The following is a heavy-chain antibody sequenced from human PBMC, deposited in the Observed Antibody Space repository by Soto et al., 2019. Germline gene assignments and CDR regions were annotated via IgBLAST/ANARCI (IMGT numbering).Heavy chain of an antibody. Sequence: QVQLQESGPGLVKPSETLSLTCTVSDDSSSNYKWSWIRQPPGRRLEWIGYIDSNGGTSYNPSLQSRVTISIDPSTKHVFLKLSSVTAADTAVYYCVRQGFGRLHGLVDVWGQGTTVTVSS. CDR3: VRQGFGRLHGLVDV. D-gene: IGHD3-10*01. J-gene: IGHJ6*02. V-gene: IGHV4-59*08. CDR1: DDSSSNYK. CDR2: IDSNGGT.